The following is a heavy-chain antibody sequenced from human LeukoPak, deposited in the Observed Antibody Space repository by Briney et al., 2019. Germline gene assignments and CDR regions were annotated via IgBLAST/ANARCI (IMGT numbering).Heavy chain of an antibody. CDR2: IYTSGST. D-gene: IGHD4-23*01. CDR1: GGSISSYY. Sequence: SETLSLTCTVSGGSISSYYWSWIRQPPGKGLEWIGYIYTSGSTNYNPSLKSRVTISVDTSKNPFSLKLSSVTAADTAVYYCARSYGGNSGFDYWGQGTLVTVSS. CDR3: ARSYGGNSGFDY. V-gene: IGHV4-4*09. J-gene: IGHJ4*02.